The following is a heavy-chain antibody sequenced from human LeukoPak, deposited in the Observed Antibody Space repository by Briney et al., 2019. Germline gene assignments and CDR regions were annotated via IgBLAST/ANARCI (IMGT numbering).Heavy chain of an antibody. V-gene: IGHV4-34*01. J-gene: IGHJ4*02. CDR1: GGSFSGYY. Sequence: PSETLSLTCAVYGGSFSGYYWSWIRQPPGKGPEWIGEINHSGSTNYNPSLKSRVTISVDTSKNQFSLKLSSVTAADTAVYYCARGQDGGNPGDYWGQGTLVTVSS. D-gene: IGHD4-23*01. CDR2: INHSGST. CDR3: ARGQDGGNPGDY.